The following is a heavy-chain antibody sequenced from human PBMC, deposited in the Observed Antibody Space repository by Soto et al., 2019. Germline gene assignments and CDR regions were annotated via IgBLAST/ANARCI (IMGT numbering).Heavy chain of an antibody. CDR1: GFTFSSYG. CDR3: AKSRSGLEFDY. J-gene: IGHJ4*02. CDR2: ISYDGSNK. Sequence: SLRLSCAASGFTFSSYGMHWVRQAPGKGLEWVAVISYDGSNKYYADSVKGRFTISRDNSKNTLYLQMNSLRAEDTAVYYCAKSRSGLEFDYWGQGTLVTVSS. V-gene: IGHV3-30*18.